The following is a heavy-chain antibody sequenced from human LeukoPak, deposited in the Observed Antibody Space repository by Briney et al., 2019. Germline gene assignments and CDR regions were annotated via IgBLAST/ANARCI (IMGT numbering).Heavy chain of an antibody. V-gene: IGHV4-39*07. CDR2: INYSGNT. J-gene: IGHJ4*02. CDR3: ARDLSNASSDF. CDR1: GDSISSSAYH. D-gene: IGHD3-16*02. Sequence: SETLSLTCTVSGDSISSSAYHWGWIRQPPGKGLEWIGSINYSGNTYYNPSLKSRVTISTDTSKNQFSLKLSSVTAADTAVYYCARDLSNASSDFWGQGTLVTVSS.